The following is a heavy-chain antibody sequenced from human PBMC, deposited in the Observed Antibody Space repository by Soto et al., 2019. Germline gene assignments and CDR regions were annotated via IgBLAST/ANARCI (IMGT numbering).Heavy chain of an antibody. CDR3: ARDGLSGWLIGWFDP. D-gene: IGHD6-19*01. CDR1: GDSINNNKW. V-gene: IGHV4-4*02. CDR2: IFPTGST. J-gene: IGHJ5*02. Sequence: SETLSLTCAVSGDSINNNKWWICVRQPPGKGLEWIWEIFPTGSTNYNESLKSRVTISLDKSKNQFSLNLTSVTAADTAVYYCARDGLSGWLIGWFDPWGQGTLITVSS.